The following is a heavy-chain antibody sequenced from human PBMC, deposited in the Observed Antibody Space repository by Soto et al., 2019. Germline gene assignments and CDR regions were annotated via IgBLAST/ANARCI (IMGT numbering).Heavy chain of an antibody. CDR3: ARDRDRIAAASPLDD. Sequence: HLGGSLRLSCAGSGFTFSNYAMTWVRQAPGKGLEWVSAVRGSGGTTYYADSVKGRFTISRDNSKNTLYLQMNSLRAEDTAVYYCARDRDRIAAASPLDDWGQGTLVTVSS. J-gene: IGHJ4*02. D-gene: IGHD6-13*01. CDR1: GFTFSNYA. V-gene: IGHV3-23*01. CDR2: VRGSGGTT.